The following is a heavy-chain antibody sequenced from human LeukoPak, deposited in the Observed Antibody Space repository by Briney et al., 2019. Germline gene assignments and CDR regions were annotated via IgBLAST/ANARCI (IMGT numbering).Heavy chain of an antibody. Sequence: SGPTLVNPTQTLTLTCTFSRFSLTTSEMSVSWIRQPPGKALEWLALIDWDDDKYYSTSLKTRLTISKDTSKNQVVLTMTNMDPVDTATYYCARMDNWSFDYWGQGTLVTVSS. V-gene: IGHV2-70*01. D-gene: IGHD1-1*01. J-gene: IGHJ4*02. CDR3: ARMDNWSFDY. CDR2: IDWDDDK. CDR1: RFSLTTSEMS.